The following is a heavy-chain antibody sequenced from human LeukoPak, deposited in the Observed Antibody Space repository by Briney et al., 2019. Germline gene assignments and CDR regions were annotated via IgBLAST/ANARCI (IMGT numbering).Heavy chain of an antibody. V-gene: IGHV1-69*05. CDR1: GGTFSSYA. CDR2: IIPIFGTA. D-gene: IGHD3-3*01. CDR3: ARGRITIFGVVNSDYYYYMDV. J-gene: IGHJ6*03. Sequence: SVKVSCKASGGTFSSYAISWVRQAPGQGLEWMGRIIPIFGTANYAQKFQGRVTITTDEPTSTAYMELSSLRSEDTAVYYCARGRITIFGVVNSDYYYYMDVWGKGTTVTVSS.